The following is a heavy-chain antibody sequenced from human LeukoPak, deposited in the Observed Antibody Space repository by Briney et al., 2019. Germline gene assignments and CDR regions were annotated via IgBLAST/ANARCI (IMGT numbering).Heavy chain of an antibody. V-gene: IGHV4-4*02. CDR2: IYHSGST. CDR1: GGSISSSNW. J-gene: IGHJ4*02. CDR3: ARDEGRVGSYSFDY. D-gene: IGHD1-26*01. Sequence: PSETLSLTCAVSGGSISSSNWWSWVRQPPGKGLEWIGEIYHSGSTNYNPSLKSRVTISVDKSKNQFSLELSSVTAADTAVYYCARDEGRVGSYSFDYWGQGTLVTVSS.